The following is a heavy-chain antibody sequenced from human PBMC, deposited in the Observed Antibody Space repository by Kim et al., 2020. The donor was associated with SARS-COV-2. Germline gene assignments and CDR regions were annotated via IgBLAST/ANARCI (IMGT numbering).Heavy chain of an antibody. V-gene: IGHV1-18*01. CDR3: ARDLAPPITMIVRPSY. J-gene: IGHJ4*02. Sequence: ASVKVSCKASGYTFTSYGISWVRQAPGQGLEWMGWISAYNGNTNYAQKLQGRVTMTTDTSTSTAYMELRSLRSDDTAVYYCARDLAPPITMIVRPSYWGQGTLVTVSS. D-gene: IGHD3-22*01. CDR1: GYTFTSYG. CDR2: ISAYNGNT.